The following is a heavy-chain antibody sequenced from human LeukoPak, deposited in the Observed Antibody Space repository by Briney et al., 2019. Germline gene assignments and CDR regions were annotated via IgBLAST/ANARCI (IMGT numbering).Heavy chain of an antibody. V-gene: IGHV3-7*01. CDR1: GFTFSNYW. CDR2: IKPDGSEK. CDR3: ARDPTTSQGSDAFDI. D-gene: IGHD1-1*01. J-gene: IGHJ3*02. Sequence: GGSLRLSCAAPGFTFSNYWMGWVRQAPGKGLEWVANIKPDGSEKYYVDSAKGRFTISRDNAKNSLNLQMSSLRAEDTAVYYCARDPTTSQGSDAFDIWGQGTRVTVSS.